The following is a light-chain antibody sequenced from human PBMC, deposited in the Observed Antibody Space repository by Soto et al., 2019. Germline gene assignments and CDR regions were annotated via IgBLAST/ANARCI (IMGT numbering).Light chain of an antibody. CDR3: LQYSTWPPLDT. V-gene: IGKV3-15*01. Sequence: DIVMTQSPDTLSVSLGERVTLSCRASQSVSSYLAWYQQKPGQAPRLLISDASTRATDIPDSFSGSGSGTDFTLTISSLQSTDLAVYYCLQYSTWPPLDTFGQGTKLEIK. CDR1: QSVSSY. J-gene: IGKJ2*01. CDR2: DAS.